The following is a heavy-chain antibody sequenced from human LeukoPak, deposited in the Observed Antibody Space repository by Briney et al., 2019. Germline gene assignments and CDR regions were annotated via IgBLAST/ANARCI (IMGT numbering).Heavy chain of an antibody. Sequence: PSETLSLTRTVSGASVSSASPWTWIRQPPGTGLVGIAHIYNGVNTNYNPSLKSRVTISVDTSKNQFSLRLNSVTAADTAVYYCARSRAFNSGAFDPWGQGSLVTVSS. J-gene: IGHJ5*02. D-gene: IGHD1-26*01. CDR2: IYNGVNT. V-gene: IGHV4-61*01. CDR3: ARSRAFNSGAFDP. CDR1: GASVSSASP.